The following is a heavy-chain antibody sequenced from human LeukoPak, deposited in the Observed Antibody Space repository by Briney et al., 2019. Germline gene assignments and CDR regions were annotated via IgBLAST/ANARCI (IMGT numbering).Heavy chain of an antibody. J-gene: IGHJ2*01. V-gene: IGHV1-46*01. CDR1: GYTFTSYN. CDR3: ARDRGTVTTSGYFDL. CDR2: INPSGGST. Sequence: ASVKVSCKASGYTFTSYNMHWVRQAPGQGLEWMGIINPSGGSTSYAQKFQGRVTMTRDSSTSTVYMELSSLRSEDTAVYYCARDRGTVTTSGYFDLWGRGTLVTVSS. D-gene: IGHD4-17*01.